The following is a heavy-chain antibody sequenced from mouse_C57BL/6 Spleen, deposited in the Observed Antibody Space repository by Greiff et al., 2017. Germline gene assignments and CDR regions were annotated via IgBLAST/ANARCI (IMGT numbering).Heavy chain of an antibody. CDR3: ARGGSTVDFDV. CDR2: IHPNSGST. J-gene: IGHJ1*03. V-gene: IGHV1-64*01. D-gene: IGHD1-1*01. Sequence: VQLQQPGAELVKPGASVKLSCKASGYTFTSYWMHWVKQRPGQGLEWIGMIHPNSGSTNYNEKFKSKATLTVDKSSSTDYMQLSSLTSEDSAVYYCARGGSTVDFDVWGTGTTVTVSS. CDR1: GYTFTSYW.